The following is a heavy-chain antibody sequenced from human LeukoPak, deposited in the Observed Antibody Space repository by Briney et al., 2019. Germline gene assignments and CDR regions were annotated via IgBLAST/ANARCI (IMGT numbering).Heavy chain of an antibody. CDR3: ARGPISGWSADY. J-gene: IGHJ4*02. CDR2: ISTGSSTT. V-gene: IGHV3-48*02. Sequence: AGGSLRLSCAASEFAFSTYNMNWVRQAPGKGLEWVSYISTGSSTTYYADSVKGRFTISRDNVENSLYLQMNSLRDEDTAVYYCARGPISGWSADYRGQGTLVTVSS. D-gene: IGHD6-19*01. CDR1: EFAFSTYN.